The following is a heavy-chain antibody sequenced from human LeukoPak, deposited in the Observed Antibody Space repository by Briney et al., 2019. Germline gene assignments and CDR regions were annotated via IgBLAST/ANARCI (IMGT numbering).Heavy chain of an antibody. CDR3: AREVVVRGVMSIKGRGHYYFDY. D-gene: IGHD3-10*01. V-gene: IGHV4-30-4*01. J-gene: IGHJ4*02. CDR1: GGSISSGDYY. Sequence: PSETLSLTCTVSGGSISSGDYYWSWIRQPPGKGLEWIGYIYYSGSTYYNPSLKSRVTISVGTSKNQFSLKLSSVTAADTAVYYCAREVVVRGVMSIKGRGHYYFDYWGQGTLVTVSS. CDR2: IYYSGST.